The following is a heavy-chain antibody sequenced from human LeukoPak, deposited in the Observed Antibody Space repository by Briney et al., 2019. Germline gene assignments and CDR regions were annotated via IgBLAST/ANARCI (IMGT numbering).Heavy chain of an antibody. CDR3: ANPPRGDSSWYSLYY. CDR2: ISGSGGST. D-gene: IGHD6-13*01. Sequence: GGSLRLSCAASGFTFSSYAMSWVRQAPGKGLEWVSAISGSGGSTYYADSVKGRFTISRDNSKSTLYLQMNSLRAEDTAVYYCANPPRGDSSWYSLYYWGQGTLVTVSS. CDR1: GFTFSSYA. J-gene: IGHJ4*02. V-gene: IGHV3-23*01.